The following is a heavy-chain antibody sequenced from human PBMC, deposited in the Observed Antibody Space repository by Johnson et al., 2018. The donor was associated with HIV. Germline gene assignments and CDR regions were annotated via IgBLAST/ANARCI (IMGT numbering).Heavy chain of an antibody. J-gene: IGHJ3*02. CDR2: IYSGGST. CDR1: GLTVTDNY. CDR3: AREDGDYGDSIIDDAFDI. D-gene: IGHD4-17*01. V-gene: IGHV3-66*01. Sequence: VQLVESGGGVVQPGRSLRLSCAASGLTVTDNYMTWVRQAPGKGLEWVSVIYSGGSTSYGDSVKGRVTTSRDGSKNTVELHMNSLRAEDTAVYYCAREDGDYGDSIIDDAFDIWGQGTMVTVSS.